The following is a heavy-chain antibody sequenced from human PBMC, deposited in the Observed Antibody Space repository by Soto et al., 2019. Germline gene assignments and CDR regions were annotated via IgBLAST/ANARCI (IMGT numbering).Heavy chain of an antibody. Sequence: QVQLVQSGAEVKKPGSSVKVSCKASGGTFSSYAISWVRQAPGQGLEWMGGIIPIFGTANYAQKFQGRVTITADKSTSTAYMELRSLRSEDTAVYYCSRVRFWIGYYTDYYYYGMDVWGQGTTVTVSS. D-gene: IGHD3-3*01. J-gene: IGHJ6*02. CDR1: GGTFSSYA. V-gene: IGHV1-69*06. CDR3: SRVRFWIGYYTDYYYYGMDV. CDR2: IIPIFGTA.